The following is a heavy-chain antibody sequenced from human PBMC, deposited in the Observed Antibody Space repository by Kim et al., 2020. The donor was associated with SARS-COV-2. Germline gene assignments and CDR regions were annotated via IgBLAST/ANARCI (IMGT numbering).Heavy chain of an antibody. CDR3: TTEQYYYDSSGYQYYFDY. V-gene: IGHV3-15*01. D-gene: IGHD3-22*01. Sequence: KDRFPISRDDSKNTLYLQMNSRKTEDTAVYYCTTEQYYYDSSGYQYYFDYWGQGTLVTVSS. J-gene: IGHJ4*02.